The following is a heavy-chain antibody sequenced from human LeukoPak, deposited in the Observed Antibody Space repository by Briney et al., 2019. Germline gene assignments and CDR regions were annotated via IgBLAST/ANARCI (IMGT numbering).Heavy chain of an antibody. CDR2: FDPEDGET. CDR3: AAGLRLLWFGELPIHFDP. CDR1: GYTLTELS. J-gene: IGHJ5*02. D-gene: IGHD3-10*01. Sequence: GASVKVSCKVSGYTLTELSMHWVRQAPGKGLEWMGGFDPEDGETIYAQKFQGRVTMTEDTSTDTAYMELSRLRSDDTAVYYCAAGLRLLWFGELPIHFDPWGQGTLVTVSS. V-gene: IGHV1-24*01.